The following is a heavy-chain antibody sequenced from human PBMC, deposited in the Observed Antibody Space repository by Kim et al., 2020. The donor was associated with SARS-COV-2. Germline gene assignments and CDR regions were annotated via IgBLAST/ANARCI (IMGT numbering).Heavy chain of an antibody. V-gene: IGHV3-11*01. CDR2: ISSSGSTI. CDR1: GFTFSDYY. D-gene: IGHD1-7*01. Sequence: GGSLRLSCAASGFTFSDYYMSWIRQAPGKGLEWVSYISSSGSTIYYADSVKGRFTISRDNAKNSLYLQMNSLRAEDTAVYYCARDPGYNWNLDENWFDPWGQGTLVTVSS. J-gene: IGHJ5*02. CDR3: ARDPGYNWNLDENWFDP.